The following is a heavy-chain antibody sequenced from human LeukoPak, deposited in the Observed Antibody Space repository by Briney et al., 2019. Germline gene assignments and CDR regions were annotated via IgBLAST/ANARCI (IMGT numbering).Heavy chain of an antibody. Sequence: GGSLRLSCAASGFTFSNAWMSWVRQAPGKGLEWVGRIKSKTDGGTTDYAAPVKGRFTISRDDSKNTLYLQMNSLKTEDTAVYYCTTEPTPSSYYYYYYMDVWGKGTTVTVSS. CDR3: TTEPTPSSYYYYYYMDV. V-gene: IGHV3-15*01. J-gene: IGHJ6*03. CDR2: IKSKTDGGTT. CDR1: GFTFSNAW.